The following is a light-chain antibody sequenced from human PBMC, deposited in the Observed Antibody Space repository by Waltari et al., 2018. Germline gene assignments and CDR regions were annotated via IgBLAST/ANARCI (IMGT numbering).Light chain of an antibody. CDR2: KVS. CDR3: QQFDTDVT. CDR1: QSLVYTDGNTY. Sequence: VVMTPSPLSLPVTLGQPASIPCRSSQSLVYTDGNTYLNWFQQRPGQSPRRLIYKVSNRDSGVPDRFSGSGSGTEFTLTIKSLQPDDFGTYFCQQFDTDVTFGQGTKVEI. V-gene: IGKV2-30*01. J-gene: IGKJ2*01.